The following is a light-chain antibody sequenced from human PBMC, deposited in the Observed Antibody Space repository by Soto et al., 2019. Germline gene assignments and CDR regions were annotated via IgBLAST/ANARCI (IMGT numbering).Light chain of an antibody. J-gene: IGLJ1*01. V-gene: IGLV2-14*01. CDR2: EVS. CDR3: SSYTSSSSLHV. Sequence: QSALTQPASVSGSPGQSITISCTGTSSDVGGYNYVSWYQQHPGTAPKLMIYEVSNRPSGLSNRFSGSKSGNTASLTISGLQAEDEADYYCSSYTSSSSLHVFGTGTKVTVL. CDR1: SSDVGGYNY.